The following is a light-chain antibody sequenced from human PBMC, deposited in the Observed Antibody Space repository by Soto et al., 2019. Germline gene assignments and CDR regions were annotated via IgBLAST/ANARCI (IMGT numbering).Light chain of an antibody. CDR3: QQRSNWPRFT. CDR1: QSVSSY. V-gene: IGKV3-11*01. CDR2: DAS. Sequence: EVVMTQSPATLSLYPGERATLSCRASQSVSSYLARYQQKPGQAPSLLIYDASSRATGIPARFSGSWSGTDFTLTISSLEPEDFAVYYCQQRSNWPRFTFGPGTKVDIK. J-gene: IGKJ3*01.